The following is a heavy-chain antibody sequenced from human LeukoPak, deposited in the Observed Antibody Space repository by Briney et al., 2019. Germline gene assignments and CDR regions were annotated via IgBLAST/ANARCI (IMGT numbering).Heavy chain of an antibody. D-gene: IGHD1-26*01. CDR2: ISAYNGNT. CDR1: GYTFTRYG. CDR3: ARASISGSYYFVY. J-gene: IGHJ4*02. V-gene: IGHV1-18*01. Sequence: EASVKVSCKSSGYTFTRYGISWVRQPPAQGHEWMGWISAYNGNTNYAQKLQGRVTMTTDTSTSTAYMELRSLRSDDTAVYYCARASISGSYYFVYWGQGTLVTVSS.